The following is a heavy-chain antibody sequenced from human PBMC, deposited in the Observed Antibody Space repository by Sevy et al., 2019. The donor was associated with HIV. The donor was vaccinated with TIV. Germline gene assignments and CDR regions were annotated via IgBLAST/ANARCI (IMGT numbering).Heavy chain of an antibody. Sequence: ASVTVSCKVSGYTLTELSMHWLRQAPGKGLEWVGSFDPEDGETVYEHNFQGRVSMTEDTSTDTAYMEVISLKFEDTAVYYCATTKDYYDGSGYPFDYWGQGTLVTVSS. J-gene: IGHJ4*02. D-gene: IGHD3-22*01. V-gene: IGHV1-24*01. CDR1: GYTLTELS. CDR3: ATTKDYYDGSGYPFDY. CDR2: FDPEDGET.